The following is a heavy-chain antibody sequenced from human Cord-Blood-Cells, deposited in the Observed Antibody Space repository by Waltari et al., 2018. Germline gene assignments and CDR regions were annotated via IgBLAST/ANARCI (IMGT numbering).Heavy chain of an antibody. J-gene: IGHJ5*02. Sequence: QVQLQESGPGLVKPSETLSLTCTVSGGSISSYYWSWIRQPPGKGLEWIGYIYYSGSTNYNPSLKSRVTISVDTSKNQFSLKLSSVTAADTAVYYRAGNTAMVGWFDPWGQGTLVTVSS. D-gene: IGHD5-18*01. CDR3: AGNTAMVGWFDP. V-gene: IGHV4-59*01. CDR2: IYYSGST. CDR1: GGSISSYY.